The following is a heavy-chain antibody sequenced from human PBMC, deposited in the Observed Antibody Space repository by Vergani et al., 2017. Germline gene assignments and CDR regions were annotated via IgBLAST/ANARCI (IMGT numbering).Heavy chain of an antibody. Sequence: EVQLVESGGGLVQPGGSLRLSCAASGFTFSRYWMHWVRQAPGKGLVWVSRINSDGSSTSYADSVKGRLTISRENANNTLYLQMNSLRAEDTAVYYCARETGSGYYHYYYYYMDVGGEGTTVTVSS. V-gene: IGHV3-74*01. CDR3: ARETGSGYYHYYYYYMDV. CDR1: GFTFSRYW. J-gene: IGHJ6*03. CDR2: INSDGSST. D-gene: IGHD3-3*01.